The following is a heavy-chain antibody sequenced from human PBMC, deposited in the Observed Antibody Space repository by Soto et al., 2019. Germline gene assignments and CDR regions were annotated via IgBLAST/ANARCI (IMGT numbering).Heavy chain of an antibody. CDR2: ISWDGDST. CDR3: AKGKRGYSYDRAIPD. CDR1: GFTFDDYT. J-gene: IGHJ4*02. Sequence: EVQLVESGGVVVQPGGSLRLSCAASGFTFDDYTMHWVRQAPGKGLEWVSLISWDGDSTYSADSVKGRFTISRDNSKNSLYLQMNSLRTEDTALYYCAKGKRGYSYDRAIPDWGQGTLVTVSS. D-gene: IGHD5-18*01. V-gene: IGHV3-43*01.